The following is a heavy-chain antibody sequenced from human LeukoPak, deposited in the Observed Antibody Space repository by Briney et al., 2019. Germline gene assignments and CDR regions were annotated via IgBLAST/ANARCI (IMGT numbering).Heavy chain of an antibody. Sequence: ASVKVSCKVSGSTLTELSMHWVRQAPGEGLEWMGGFDPEDGEPIYAQKFQGRVTMTEDTSTDTVYMELSSLRPEDTAVYYCATDFLGFDPWGQGTLVTVSS. J-gene: IGHJ5*02. V-gene: IGHV1-24*01. D-gene: IGHD2/OR15-2a*01. CDR1: GSTLTELS. CDR2: FDPEDGEP. CDR3: ATDFLGFDP.